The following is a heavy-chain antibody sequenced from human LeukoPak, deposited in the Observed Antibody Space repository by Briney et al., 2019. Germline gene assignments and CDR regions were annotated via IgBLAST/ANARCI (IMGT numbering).Heavy chain of an antibody. J-gene: IGHJ4*02. V-gene: IGHV3-23*01. D-gene: IGHD3-22*01. Sequence: GGSLRLSCAASGFTFSSYAMSWVRQAPGKGREWVSAISGSGGSTYYADSVKGRFTISRDNSKNTLYLQMNSLRAEDTAVYYCAKDRRSDYYDSSGYYGGGFDYWGQGTLVTVSS. CDR3: AKDRRSDYYDSSGYYGGGFDY. CDR1: GFTFSSYA. CDR2: ISGSGGST.